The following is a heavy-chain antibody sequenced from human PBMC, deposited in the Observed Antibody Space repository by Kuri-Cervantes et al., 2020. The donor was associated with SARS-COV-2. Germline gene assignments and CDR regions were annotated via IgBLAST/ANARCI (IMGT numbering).Heavy chain of an antibody. J-gene: IGHJ5*02. D-gene: IGHD2-2*01. CDR1: GGSFSGYY. CDR2: INHSGST. CDR3: ARGGGVVVPAATANWFDP. V-gene: IGHV4-34*01. Sequence: SETLSLTCAVYGGSFSGYYWSWIRQPPGKGLEWIGEINHSGSTNYNPSLKSRVTISVDTSKNQFPLKLSSVTAADTAVYYCARGGGVVVPAATANWFDPWGQGTLVTVSS.